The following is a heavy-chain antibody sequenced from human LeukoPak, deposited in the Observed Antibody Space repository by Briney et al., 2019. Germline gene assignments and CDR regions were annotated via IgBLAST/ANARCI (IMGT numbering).Heavy chain of an antibody. CDR1: GGSISSSSYY. J-gene: IGHJ5*02. Sequence: SETLSLTCTVSGGSISSSSYYWGWIRQPPGKGLEWIGTIYYSGSTYYNPSLKSRVTISVDTSKNQFSLKLSSVTAADTAVYYCARSPLRYDFWSEARNWFDPWGQGTLVTVSS. V-gene: IGHV4-39*01. CDR2: IYYSGST. CDR3: ARSPLRYDFWSEARNWFDP. D-gene: IGHD3-3*01.